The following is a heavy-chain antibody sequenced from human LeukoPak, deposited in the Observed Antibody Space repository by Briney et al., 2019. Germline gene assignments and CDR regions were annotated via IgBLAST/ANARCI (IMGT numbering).Heavy chain of an antibody. J-gene: IGHJ4*02. D-gene: IGHD3-10*01. V-gene: IGHV1-8*03. CDR1: GYTFTSYD. Sequence: ASVKVSCKASGYTFTSYDINWVRQATGQGLEWMGWMNPNSGNTGYAQKFQGRVTITRNTSISTVYMELSSLRSEDTAVYYCARDHGSGSFLDYWGQGTLVTVSS. CDR2: MNPNSGNT. CDR3: ARDHGSGSFLDY.